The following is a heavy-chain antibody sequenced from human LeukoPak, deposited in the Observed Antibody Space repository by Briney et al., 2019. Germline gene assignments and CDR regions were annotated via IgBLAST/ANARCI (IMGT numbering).Heavy chain of an antibody. CDR2: INPNSGGT. Sequence: ASVKVSCKASGYTFTGYYMHWVRQAPGQGLEWMGWINPNSGGTNYAQKFQGRVTMTRDTSISTAYMELSRLRSDDTAVYYCAIGGIAGYSCGFSFDYWGQGTLVTVSS. D-gene: IGHD5-18*01. CDR3: AIGGIAGYSCGFSFDY. CDR1: GYTFTGYY. V-gene: IGHV1-2*02. J-gene: IGHJ4*02.